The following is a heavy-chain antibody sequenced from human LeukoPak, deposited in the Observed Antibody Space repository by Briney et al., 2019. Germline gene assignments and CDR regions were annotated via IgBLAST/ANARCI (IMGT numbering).Heavy chain of an antibody. D-gene: IGHD2-2*01. CDR3: ARVPIVVVPAAIRYFDY. Sequence: NPSETLSLTCTVSGGSISSYYWSWIRQPPGKGLEWIGYIYYSGSTYYNPSLKSRVTISVDTSKNQFSLKLSSVTAADTAVYYCARVPIVVVPAAIRYFDYWGQGTLVTVSS. V-gene: IGHV4-59*08. CDR2: IYYSGST. J-gene: IGHJ4*02. CDR1: GGSISSYY.